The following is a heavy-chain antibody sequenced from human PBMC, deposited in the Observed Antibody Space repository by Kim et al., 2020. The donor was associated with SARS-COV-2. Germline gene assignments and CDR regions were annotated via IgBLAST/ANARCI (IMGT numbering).Heavy chain of an antibody. D-gene: IGHD5-18*01. Sequence: SVKVSCKASGGTFSSYAISWVRQAPGQGLEWMGGIIPIFGTANYAQKFQGRVTITADESTSTAYMELSSLRSEDTAVYYCARDRLEGMDTAMVIGDYWGQGTLVTVSS. CDR1: GGTFSSYA. CDR2: IIPIFGTA. J-gene: IGHJ4*02. CDR3: ARDRLEGMDTAMVIGDY. V-gene: IGHV1-69*13.